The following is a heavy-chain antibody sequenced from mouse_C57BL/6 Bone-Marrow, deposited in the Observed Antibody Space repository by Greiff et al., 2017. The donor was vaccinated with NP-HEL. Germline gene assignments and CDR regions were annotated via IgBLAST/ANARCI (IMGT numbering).Heavy chain of an antibody. CDR2: ISYDGSN. Sequence: ESGPGLVKPSQSLSLTCSVTGYSITSGYYWNWIRQFPGNKLEWMGYISYDGSNNYNPSLKNRISITRDTSKNQFFLKLNSVTTEDTATYYCARGTAQATLYYFDYWGQGTTLTVSS. CDR1: GYSITSGYY. CDR3: ARGTAQATLYYFDY. D-gene: IGHD3-2*02. V-gene: IGHV3-6*01. J-gene: IGHJ2*01.